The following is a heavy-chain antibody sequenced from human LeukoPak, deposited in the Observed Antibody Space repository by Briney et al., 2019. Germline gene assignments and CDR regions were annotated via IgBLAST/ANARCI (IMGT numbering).Heavy chain of an antibody. CDR2: ISTCSSTI. J-gene: IGHJ5*02. Sequence: GGSLRLSCAASGFTFSDYDMNWVRQAPGKGLEWVSYISTCSSTIYYADSVKGRFTISRDNAKNSLYLQMNSLRAEDTAVYYCARGPPLFDPWGQGTLVTVSS. V-gene: IGHV3-48*01. CDR1: GFTFSDYD. CDR3: ARGPPLFDP.